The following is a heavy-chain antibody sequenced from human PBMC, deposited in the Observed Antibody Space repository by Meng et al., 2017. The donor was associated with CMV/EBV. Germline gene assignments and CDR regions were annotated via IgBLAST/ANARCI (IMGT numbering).Heavy chain of an antibody. CDR3: ASLLGIYYGMDV. CDR2: ISSSSSYI. J-gene: IGHJ6*02. CDR1: GFTFSSYS. Sequence: GGSLRLSCAASGFTFSSYSMNWVRQAPGKGLEWVSSISSSSSYIYYADSVKGRFTISRDNAKNSLYLQMNSLRAEDTAVYYCASLLGIYYGMDVWGQGTTVTV. D-gene: IGHD6-13*01. V-gene: IGHV3-21*01.